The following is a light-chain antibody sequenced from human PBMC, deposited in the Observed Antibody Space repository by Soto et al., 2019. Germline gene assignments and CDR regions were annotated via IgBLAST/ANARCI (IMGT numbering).Light chain of an antibody. Sequence: EIVMTQSPATLSVSLGERATLSCRASQTVSSNLAWYQQKPGQAPRLLIYGASTRATGLPARFSGSGSGTEFTLTISSLQSEDFAVYYCQQYNNWPLTFGQGTK. CDR1: QTVSSN. J-gene: IGKJ1*01. CDR3: QQYNNWPLT. V-gene: IGKV3-15*01. CDR2: GAS.